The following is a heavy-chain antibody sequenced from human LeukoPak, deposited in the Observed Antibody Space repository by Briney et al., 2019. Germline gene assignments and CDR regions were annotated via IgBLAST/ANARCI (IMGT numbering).Heavy chain of an antibody. V-gene: IGHV3-20*04. Sequence: PGGSLRLSCAASGFTFDDYGMSWVRQAPGKGLKWVSGINWNGGSTGYADSVKGRFTISRDNAKNSLYLQMNSLRAEDTAFYYCARDLRAFGYSSSSFDYWGQGTLVTVSS. CDR2: INWNGGST. CDR3: ARDLRAFGYSSSSFDY. J-gene: IGHJ4*02. D-gene: IGHD6-13*01. CDR1: GFTFDDYG.